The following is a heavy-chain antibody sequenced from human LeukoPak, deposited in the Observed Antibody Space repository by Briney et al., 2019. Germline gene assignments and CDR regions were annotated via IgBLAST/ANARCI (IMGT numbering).Heavy chain of an antibody. CDR1: GFTFSDYY. Sequence: PGGSLRLSCAASGFTFSDYYMSWIRQAPGKGLEWVSYISSSGSTIYYADSVKGRFTISRDNAKNSLYLQMNSLRAEDTAVDYCPRAGSSYGYYFDYWGQEPWSPSPQ. J-gene: IGHJ4*01. CDR2: ISSSGSTI. CDR3: PRAGSSYGYYFDY. D-gene: IGHD5-18*01. V-gene: IGHV3-11*01.